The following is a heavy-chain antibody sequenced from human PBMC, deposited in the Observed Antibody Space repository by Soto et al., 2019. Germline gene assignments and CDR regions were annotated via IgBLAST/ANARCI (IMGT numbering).Heavy chain of an antibody. Sequence: EVQLVESGGGLVQPGGSLRLSCEASGFGFDKNNMNWVRQAPGKGLEWLSFISSSSKTIHYADSVQGRFTISRDNAEKSLHLQMNSLRDDDTAVYYCAKEGLLGDYFDFWGQGALVVVSS. CDR3: AKEGLLGDYFDF. J-gene: IGHJ4*02. CDR1: GFGFDKNN. CDR2: ISSSSKTI. V-gene: IGHV3-48*02. D-gene: IGHD3-10*01.